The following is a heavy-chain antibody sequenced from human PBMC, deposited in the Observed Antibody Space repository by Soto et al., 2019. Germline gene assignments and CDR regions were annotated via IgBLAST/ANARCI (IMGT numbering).Heavy chain of an antibody. CDR1: GFTFSSCA. J-gene: IGHJ6*02. D-gene: IGHD1-26*01. Sequence: GGSLRLSCAASGFTFSSCAMGWVRQAPGKGLEWVSDIIDSGGSTYYADAVKGRFTISRDNSKSTLYLQMNSLRAEDTAVYYCGKGRSYYYYYGVDVRGQRTTVTVSS. CDR3: GKGRSYYYYYGVDV. V-gene: IGHV3-23*01. CDR2: IIDSGGST.